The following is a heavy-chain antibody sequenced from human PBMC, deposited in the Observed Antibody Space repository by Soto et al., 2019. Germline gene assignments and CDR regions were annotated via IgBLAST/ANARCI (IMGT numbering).Heavy chain of an antibody. D-gene: IGHD2-15*01. CDR2: INPNTGGT. CDR3: ARIDGGWYYGMDV. J-gene: IGHJ6*02. V-gene: IGHV1-2*04. Sequence: QVQLVQSGAEVKKPGASVKVSCKASGYSFTAYYMHWVRQAPGQGLEWLGWINPNTGGTNYAQKFQGWVTMTRDTSISTAYMELNRLRCDDTAVYYCARIDGGWYYGMDVWGQGTTVSVSS. CDR1: GYSFTAYY.